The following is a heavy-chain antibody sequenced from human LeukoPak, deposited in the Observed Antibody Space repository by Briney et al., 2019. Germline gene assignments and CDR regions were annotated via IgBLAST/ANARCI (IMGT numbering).Heavy chain of an antibody. D-gene: IGHD2-15*01. J-gene: IGHJ2*01. CDR1: GFAFSSFG. CDR2: TRYDGSQK. V-gene: IGHV3-30*02. CDR3: AKSAPCSASRCFPWYFDL. Sequence: PGGSLRPSCAASGFAFSSFGMHWVRQAPGKGLEWAAYTRYDGSQKYYADSVKGRCTISRDNSKNTLHLQINSLRAEDTAVYYCAKSAPCSASRCFPWYFDLWGRGTLVTVSS.